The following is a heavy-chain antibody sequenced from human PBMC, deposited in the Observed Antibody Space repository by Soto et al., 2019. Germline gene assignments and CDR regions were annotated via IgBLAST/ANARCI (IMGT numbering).Heavy chain of an antibody. J-gene: IGHJ4*02. V-gene: IGHV1-8*01. CDR2: INSYSGNT. Sequence: GASATVSSTDFGNPITDYDINWVRAAPGQGLEWMGWINSYSGNTGYAQKFRGRVTMTSDTSLTSTYLELSSLTSDDTAGYYCTRAPVAIGDYCDYWGQGTLVTV. CDR1: GNPITDYD. D-gene: IGHD5-12*01. CDR3: TRAPVAIGDYCDY.